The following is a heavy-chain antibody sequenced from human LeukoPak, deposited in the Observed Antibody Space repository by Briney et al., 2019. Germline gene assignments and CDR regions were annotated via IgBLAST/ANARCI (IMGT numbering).Heavy chain of an antibody. CDR1: GFTFSNYG. D-gene: IGHD3-10*01. Sequence: GGSLRLSCAATGFTFSNYGMHWVRQAPGKGLEWVALISYDGSDKYYADSVKGRFTISRDNSKNTLYLQMISLRAEDTAVYYCANYGSVSYFAYWGQGTLVTVSS. J-gene: IGHJ4*02. CDR2: ISYDGSDK. CDR3: ANYGSVSYFAY. V-gene: IGHV3-30*18.